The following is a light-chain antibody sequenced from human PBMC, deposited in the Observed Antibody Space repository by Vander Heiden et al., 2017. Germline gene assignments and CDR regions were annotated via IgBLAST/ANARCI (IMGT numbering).Light chain of an antibody. CDR1: RSDVGSYNL. Sequence: SALTQPASGSGSPGRSITISCIGTRSDVGSYNLVSWYRHHPGKAPKLIIYEVTKRPSGFSNRFSGSKSGNTASLTISGLQAEDEADYYCCSYAGGNTWVFGGGTKLTVL. J-gene: IGLJ3*02. V-gene: IGLV2-23*02. CDR2: EVT. CDR3: CSYAGGNTWV.